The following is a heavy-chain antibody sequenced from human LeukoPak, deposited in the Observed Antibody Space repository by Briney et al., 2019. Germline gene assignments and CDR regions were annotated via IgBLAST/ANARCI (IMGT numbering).Heavy chain of an antibody. J-gene: IGHJ4*02. Sequence: GGSLRLSCAASGFTASSNYMSWVRQAPGKGLEWVSVIYIGGSTYYADSVKGRFTISRDNSKNTLYLQMNSLRAEDTAAYYIARGLVTGHKNYWGQGTLVTVSS. CDR3: ARGLVTGHKNY. D-gene: IGHD3-9*01. V-gene: IGHV3-66*01. CDR1: GFTASSNY. CDR2: IYIGGST.